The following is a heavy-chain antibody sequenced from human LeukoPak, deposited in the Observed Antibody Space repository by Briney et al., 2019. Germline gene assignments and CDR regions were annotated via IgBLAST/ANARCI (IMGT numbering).Heavy chain of an antibody. D-gene: IGHD4-17*01. J-gene: IGHJ4*02. V-gene: IGHV3-30-3*01. CDR2: ISYDGSNK. Sequence: GGSLRLSCAASGFTFSSYAMHWVRQAPGKGLEWVAVISYDGSNKYYADSVKGRFTISRDNSKNTLYLQMNSLRAEDTAVYYCAREWDDYGDQYLDYWGQGTMVTASS. CDR1: GFTFSSYA. CDR3: AREWDDYGDQYLDY.